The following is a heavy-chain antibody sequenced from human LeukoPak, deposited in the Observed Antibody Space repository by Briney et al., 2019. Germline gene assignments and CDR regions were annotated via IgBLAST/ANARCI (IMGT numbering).Heavy chain of an antibody. CDR2: INPNSGDT. D-gene: IGHD2-2*02. CDR1: GYTFTGYY. CDR3: ASGPYHFDY. V-gene: IGHV1-2*02. Sequence: ASVKVSCTASGYTFTGYYMHWVRQAPGQGLEWMGWINPNSGDTNYAQKFQGRVTMTRDTSISTAYMEVNRLTSDDTAVYHCASGPYHFDYWGQGTLVTVAS. J-gene: IGHJ4*02.